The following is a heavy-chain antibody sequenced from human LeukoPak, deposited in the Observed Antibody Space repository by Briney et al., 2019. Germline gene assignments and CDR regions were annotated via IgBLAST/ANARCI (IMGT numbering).Heavy chain of an antibody. CDR1: GFTFNTYW. V-gene: IGHV3-21*01. CDR2: ISSSSTYI. D-gene: IGHD6-13*01. Sequence: PGGSLRLSCAASGFTFNTYWMHWGRQAPGKGLEWVSSISSSSTYIYYADSVKGRFTISRDNAKNSLYLQMNSLRAEDTAVYYCASLPDLSVTGAGTGYWGQGTLVTVSS. J-gene: IGHJ4*02. CDR3: ASLPDLSVTGAGTGY.